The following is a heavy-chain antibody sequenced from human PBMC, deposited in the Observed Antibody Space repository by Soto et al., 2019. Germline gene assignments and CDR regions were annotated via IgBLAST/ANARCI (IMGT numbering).Heavy chain of an antibody. D-gene: IGHD6-6*01. V-gene: IGHV3-23*01. Sequence: EVQLLESGGGLVQPGGSLRLSCAASGLTFSSYAMSWVRQAPGKGLEWVSGISGSGGSTYYADSVKGRFTISRDNSKNTLYMQMYSLNPEATAVYYCAKKVGRSSSLSDYWGQGTLVTVSS. J-gene: IGHJ4*02. CDR1: GLTFSSYA. CDR3: AKKVGRSSSLSDY. CDR2: ISGSGGST.